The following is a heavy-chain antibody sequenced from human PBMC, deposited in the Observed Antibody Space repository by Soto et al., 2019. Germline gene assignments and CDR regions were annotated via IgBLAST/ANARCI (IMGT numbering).Heavy chain of an antibody. V-gene: IGHV3-33*01. Sequence: QEQLEEFGGGVVQPGRSLGLSCAASGFTFSSYAMHWVRQAPGKGLEWVAVIWNDGTNKYYADTVKDRFTISRDNFRNTLYLQMSSLRDEDTAVYFCARHLFSTRNTRTVMGMDVWGQGTTVTVSS. CDR1: GFTFSSYA. J-gene: IGHJ6*02. CDR3: ARHLFSTRNTRTVMGMDV. CDR2: IWNDGTNK. D-gene: IGHD4-17*01.